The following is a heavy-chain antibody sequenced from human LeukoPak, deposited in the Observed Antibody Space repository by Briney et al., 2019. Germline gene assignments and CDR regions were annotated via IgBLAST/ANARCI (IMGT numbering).Heavy chain of an antibody. CDR1: GGSFSGYY. V-gene: IGHV4-34*01. CDR3: AREKMRRYSYGYAH. CDR2: INHSGST. D-gene: IGHD5-18*01. J-gene: IGHJ1*01. Sequence: ETLCLTCAVYGGSFSGYYWSWIRQPPGKGLEWIGEINHSGSTNYNSSLTSPVTISVDTSKNQFSLKVSSVTAADTAVYYCAREKMRRYSYGYAHWGQGTVDPVSS.